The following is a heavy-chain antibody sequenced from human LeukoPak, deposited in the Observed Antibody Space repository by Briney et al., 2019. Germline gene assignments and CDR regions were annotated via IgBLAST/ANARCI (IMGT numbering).Heavy chain of an antibody. CDR1: GFTFSSYG. D-gene: IGHD2-8*01. J-gene: IGHJ4*02. CDR3: ARAPYCTNGVCQDY. CDR2: IWYDGSNK. Sequence: TGGSLRLSCAASGFTFSSYGMHWVRQAPGKGLEWVAVIWYDGSNKYYADSVKGRFTISRDNSKNTLYLQMNSLRAEDTAVYYCARAPYCTNGVCQDYWGQGTLVTVSS. V-gene: IGHV3-33*01.